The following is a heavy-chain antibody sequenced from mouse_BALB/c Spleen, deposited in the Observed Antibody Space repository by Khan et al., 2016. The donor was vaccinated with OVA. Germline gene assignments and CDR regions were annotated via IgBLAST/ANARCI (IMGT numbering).Heavy chain of an antibody. J-gene: IGHJ2*01. Sequence: VQLQQSGPELVKPGASVKVSCKASGYSFADYNMFWVKQSHGKSLEWIGYIDPYNGGTSYNQKFKGKATLTVDKSSSTAFMHLSSLTSEDSAVFYCARTDYYGSSYYVDYWGQGTTLTVSS. CDR2: IDPYNGGT. CDR3: ARTDYYGSSYYVDY. CDR1: GYSFADYN. V-gene: IGHV1S135*01. D-gene: IGHD1-1*01.